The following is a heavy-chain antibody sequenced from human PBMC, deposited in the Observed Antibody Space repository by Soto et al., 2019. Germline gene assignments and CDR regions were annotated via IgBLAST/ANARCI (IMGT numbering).Heavy chain of an antibody. CDR1: GGSFSGYY. D-gene: IGHD5-18*01. CDR2: INHSGST. J-gene: IGHJ4*02. V-gene: IGHV4-34*01. CDR3: ARARVPKRGYSYGSPYYFDY. Sequence: PSDTLSLTCAVYGGSFSGYYWSWIRQPPGKGXEWIGEINHSGSTNYNPSLKSRVTISVDTSKNQFSLKLSSVTAADTAVYYCARARVPKRGYSYGSPYYFDYWGQGTLVTVSS.